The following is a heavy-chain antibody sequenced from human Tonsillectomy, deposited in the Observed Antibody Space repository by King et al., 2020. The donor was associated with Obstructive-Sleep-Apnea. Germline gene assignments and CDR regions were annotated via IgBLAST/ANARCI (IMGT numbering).Heavy chain of an antibody. CDR2: ISYDGSNK. CDR1: GFTFNSYG. V-gene: IGHV3-30*18. J-gene: IGHJ4*02. D-gene: IGHD3-22*01. CDR3: AKNYYDSSGFDY. Sequence: VQLVESGGGVVQPGRSLRLSCAASGFTFNSYGMHWVRQAPGKGLEWVAVISYDGSNKYYADSVKGRFTISRDNSKNTLYLQMNSLRAEDTAVYYCAKNYYDSSGFDYWGQGTLVTVSS.